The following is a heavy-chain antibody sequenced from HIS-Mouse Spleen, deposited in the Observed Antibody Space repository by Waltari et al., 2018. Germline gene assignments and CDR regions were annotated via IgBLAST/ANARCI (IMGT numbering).Heavy chain of an antibody. V-gene: IGHV4-39*07. CDR1: GGSISSSSYY. CDR3: ARDPRYCSGGSCHSDAFDI. J-gene: IGHJ3*02. Sequence: QLQLQESGPGLVKPSETLSLTCTVSGGSISSSSYYWGWIRQPPGKGLEWIGSIYYSGGTYYNPTLKSRVTRSVDTSKNQFSLKLGSVTAADTAVYYCARDPRYCSGGSCHSDAFDIWGQGTMVTVSS. CDR2: IYYSGGT. D-gene: IGHD2-15*01.